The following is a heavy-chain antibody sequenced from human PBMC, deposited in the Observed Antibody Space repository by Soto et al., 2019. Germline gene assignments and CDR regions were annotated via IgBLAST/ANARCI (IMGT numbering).Heavy chain of an antibody. V-gene: IGHV4-39*01. CDR1: GGSISSSSYY. D-gene: IGHD6-13*01. CDR2: IYYSGST. Sequence: QLQLQESGPGLVKPSETLSLTCTVSGGSISSSSYYWGWIRQPPGKGLEWIGSIYYSGSTYYNPSLNSRVTISVDTPKNQFSLKLSSVTAANTAVYYCARHIGAGYSSTSGFDPWGQGTLVTVSS. J-gene: IGHJ5*02. CDR3: ARHIGAGYSSTSGFDP.